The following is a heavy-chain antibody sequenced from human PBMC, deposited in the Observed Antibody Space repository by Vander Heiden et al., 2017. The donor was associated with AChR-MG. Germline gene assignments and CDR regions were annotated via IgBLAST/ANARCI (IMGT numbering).Heavy chain of an antibody. CDR2: IYYSGST. CDR3: ARRPSSIAARHYYYGMDV. V-gene: IGHV4-39*01. Sequence: QLQLQESGPRLVKPSETLSLTCTVSGGSIRNSSYSWGWIRQPPGKGREGIGSIYYSGSTYYNPSLKSRVTISVDTSKNQFSLKLSSVTAADTAVYYCARRPSSIAARHYYYGMDVWGQGTTVTVSS. J-gene: IGHJ6*02. D-gene: IGHD6-6*01. CDR1: GGSIRNSSYS.